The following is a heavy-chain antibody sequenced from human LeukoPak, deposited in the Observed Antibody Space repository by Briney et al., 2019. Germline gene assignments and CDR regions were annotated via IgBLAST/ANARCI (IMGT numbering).Heavy chain of an antibody. Sequence: QPGGSLRLSCAASGFTFSSYWMSWVRQAPGKGLEWVANIKQDGSEKYYVDSVKGRFTISRDNSKNTLYLQMNSLIAEDTAVYYCANAARTPGIAVAGPCDYWGQGTLVTVSS. D-gene: IGHD6-19*01. CDR3: ANAARTPGIAVAGPCDY. J-gene: IGHJ4*02. V-gene: IGHV3-7*03. CDR1: GFTFSSYW. CDR2: IKQDGSEK.